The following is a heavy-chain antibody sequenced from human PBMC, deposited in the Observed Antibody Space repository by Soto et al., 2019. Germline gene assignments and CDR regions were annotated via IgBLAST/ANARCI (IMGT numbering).Heavy chain of an antibody. CDR2: IYYSGST. J-gene: IGHJ3*02. CDR1: GGSISSYY. CDR3: ARAWHFYYDSSGYYSLYDAFDI. V-gene: IGHV4-59*01. Sequence: QVQLQESGPGLVKPSETLSLTCTVSGGSISSYYWSWIRQPPGKGLEWLGYIYYSGSTNYNPSLKGRVTISVDTSKNQFSLKLSSVTAADTAVYYCARAWHFYYDSSGYYSLYDAFDIWGQGTMVTVSS. D-gene: IGHD3-22*01.